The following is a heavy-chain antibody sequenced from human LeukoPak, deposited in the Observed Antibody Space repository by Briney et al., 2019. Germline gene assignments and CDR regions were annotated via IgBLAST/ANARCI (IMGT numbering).Heavy chain of an antibody. CDR3: ARHSYGGKVIEFDY. D-gene: IGHD4-23*01. J-gene: IGHJ4*02. CDR2: IYYSGST. V-gene: IGHV4-59*08. CDR1: GGSISSYY. Sequence: SETLSLTCTVSGGSISSYYWSWIRQPPGKGLEWIGYIYYSGSTNYNPSLKSRVTISVDTSKNQFSLKLSSVTAADTAVYYCARHSYGGKVIEFDYWGQGTLVTASS.